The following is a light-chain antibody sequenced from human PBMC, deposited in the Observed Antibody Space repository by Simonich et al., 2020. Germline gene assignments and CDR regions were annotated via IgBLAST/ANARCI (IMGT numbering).Light chain of an antibody. CDR3: MQGTHWPWT. CDR1: QSLVHSDGNTY. CDR2: KVS. V-gene: IGKV2-30*02. J-gene: IGKJ1*01. Sequence: DVVMTQSPLSLPVTLGQPASISCRSSQSLVHSDGNTYLNWFQQRPGQSPRRLIYKVSHRDSGVPERLSGSGSGTDFTLKISRVEAEDVGVYYCMQGTHWPWTFGQGTKVEIK.